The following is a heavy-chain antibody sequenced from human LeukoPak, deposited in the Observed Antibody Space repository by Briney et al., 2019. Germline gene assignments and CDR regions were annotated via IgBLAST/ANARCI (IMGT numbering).Heavy chain of an antibody. J-gene: IGHJ4*02. V-gene: IGHV1-18*04. CDR1: GYTFTGYY. CDR2: ISAYNGNT. Sequence: ASVKVSCKASGYTFTGYYMHWVRQAPGQGLEWMGWISAYNGNTNYAQKLQGRVTMTTDASTSTAYMELRGLRSDDTAVYYCARATSYYDSSGYYGSFDYWGQGTLVTVSS. CDR3: ARATSYYDSSGYYGSFDY. D-gene: IGHD3-22*01.